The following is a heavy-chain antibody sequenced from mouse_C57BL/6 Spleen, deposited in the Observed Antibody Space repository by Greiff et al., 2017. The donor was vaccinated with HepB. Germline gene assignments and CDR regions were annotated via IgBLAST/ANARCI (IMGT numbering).Heavy chain of an antibody. D-gene: IGHD1-1*01. CDR3: ASYYGSRFAY. J-gene: IGHJ3*01. Sequence: EVQGVESGGGLVKPGGSLKLSCAASGFTFSSYAMSWVRQTPEKRLEWVATISDGGSYTYYPDNVKGRFTISRDNAKNNLYLQMSHLKSEDTAMYYCASYYGSRFAYWGQGTLVTVSA. CDR1: GFTFSSYA. CDR2: ISDGGSYT. V-gene: IGHV5-4*01.